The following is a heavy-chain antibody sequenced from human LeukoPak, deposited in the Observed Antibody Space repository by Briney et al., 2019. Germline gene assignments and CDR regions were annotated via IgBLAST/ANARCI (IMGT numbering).Heavy chain of an antibody. D-gene: IGHD5-12*01. Sequence: ASVKVSCKASGYTFTSYGISWVRQAPGQGLEWMGWSNAGNGNTKYSQEFQGRVTITRDTSASTAYMELSSLRSEDMAVYYCARDTSLGYEDYYHMDVWGKGTTVTVSS. CDR2: SNAGNGNT. J-gene: IGHJ6*03. CDR1: GYTFTSYG. CDR3: ARDTSLGYEDYYHMDV. V-gene: IGHV1-3*02.